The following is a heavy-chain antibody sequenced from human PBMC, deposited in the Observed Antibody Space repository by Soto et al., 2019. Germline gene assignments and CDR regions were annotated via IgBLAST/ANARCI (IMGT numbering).Heavy chain of an antibody. CDR1: GYSFTSYW. Sequence: PGESLKISCKGSGYSFTSYWIGWVRQMPGKGLEWMGIIYPGDSDTRYSPSFQGQVTISADKSISTAYLQWSSLKASDTAMYYCARLEWFREIYSSGWAGANWFDPWGQGTLVTVSS. J-gene: IGHJ5*02. V-gene: IGHV5-51*01. D-gene: IGHD6-19*01. CDR3: ARLEWFREIYSSGWAGANWFDP. CDR2: IYPGDSDT.